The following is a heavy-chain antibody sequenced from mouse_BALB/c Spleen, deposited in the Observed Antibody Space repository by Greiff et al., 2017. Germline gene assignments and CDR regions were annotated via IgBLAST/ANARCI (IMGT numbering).Heavy chain of an antibody. CDR2: INPYNDGT. CDR1: GYTFTSYV. Sequence: VQLKESGPELVKPGGSVKMSCKASGYTFTSYVMHWVKQKPGKGLEWIGYINPYNDGTKYNEKFKGKATLTSDKSYSTAYMELSSLTSEDSAVYYCARAPNHWDYWGQGTLVTVSA. J-gene: IGHJ3*01. CDR3: ARAPNHWDY. D-gene: IGHD4-1*01. V-gene: IGHV1-14*01.